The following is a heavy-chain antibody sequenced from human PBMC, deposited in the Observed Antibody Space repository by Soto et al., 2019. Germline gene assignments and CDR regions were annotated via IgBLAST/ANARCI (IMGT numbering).Heavy chain of an antibody. CDR3: ARDKILSRSGYYGMDV. CDR2: IYYTGST. Sequence: SETLSLTCTVSGGSISSGDYYWSWVRQPPGKDLEYIGYIYYTGSTYYNPSPNSRLTMSVDTSKNQFSLKLSSVTAADTAVYYCARDKILSRSGYYGMDVWGQGTTVTVSS. CDR1: GGSISSGDYY. J-gene: IGHJ6*02. V-gene: IGHV4-30-4*02. D-gene: IGHD2-2*01.